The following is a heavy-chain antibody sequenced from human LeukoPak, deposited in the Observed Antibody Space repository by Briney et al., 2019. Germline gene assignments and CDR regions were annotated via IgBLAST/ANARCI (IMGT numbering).Heavy chain of an antibody. CDR2: IYSGGST. CDR1: GFTVSSNY. V-gene: IGHV3-53*01. CDR3: AREASSGGYGAPFDY. J-gene: IGHJ4*02. D-gene: IGHD5-12*01. Sequence: GGSLRLSCAASGFTVSSNYMSWVRQAPGKGLEWVSVIYSGGSTYYADSVKGRFTISRDNSKNTLYLQMNSLRAEDTAVYYCAREASSGGYGAPFDYCGQGTLVTVSS.